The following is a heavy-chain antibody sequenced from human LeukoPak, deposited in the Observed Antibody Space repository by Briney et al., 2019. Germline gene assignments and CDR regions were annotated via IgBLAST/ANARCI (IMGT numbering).Heavy chain of an antibody. J-gene: IGHJ4*02. CDR3: ARVNINNWHSCDY. D-gene: IGHD1-1*01. CDR1: GGSISSNNW. CDR2: VYHSGSP. V-gene: IGHV4-4*02. Sequence: SGTLSLTCAVSGGSISSNNWWGWVRQPPGKGLAWIGEVYHSGSPNYNPSLKSRVTISVDKSRNHFSLNLSSVTAADTAVYYCARVNINNWHSCDYWGQGTLVTVSS.